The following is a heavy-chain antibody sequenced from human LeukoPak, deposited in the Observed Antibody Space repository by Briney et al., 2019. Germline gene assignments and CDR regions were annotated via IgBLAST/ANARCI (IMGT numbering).Heavy chain of an antibody. Sequence: GASVKVSCKASGDSFSRYEVNWLRQATGQGPEWMGWVNPHSGKTGYAQKFQGRVTMTRDTSINAAYLELYSLRSEDTAVYYCARGYSPSIRTTGNDYWGQGTLVTVSS. J-gene: IGHJ4*02. CDR1: GDSFSRYE. CDR2: VNPHSGKT. V-gene: IGHV1-8*01. D-gene: IGHD1-1*01. CDR3: ARGYSPSIRTTGNDY.